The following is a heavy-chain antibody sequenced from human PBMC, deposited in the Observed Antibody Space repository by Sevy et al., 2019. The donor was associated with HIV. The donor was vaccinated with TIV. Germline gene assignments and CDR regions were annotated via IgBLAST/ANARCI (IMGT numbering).Heavy chain of an antibody. CDR2: IFQSGGT. Sequence: SETLSLTCAVSGGSINSGGYSWSWIRQPPGKGLEWIGYIFQSGGTYYIPSLQSRVSISVDMSKNQFSLNLRSVTAADTAVYYCARGRVGDSSSWYGAFDVWGQGTMVTVSS. CDR1: GGSINSGGYS. CDR3: ARGRVGDSSSWYGAFDV. V-gene: IGHV4-30-2*01. J-gene: IGHJ3*01. D-gene: IGHD6-13*01.